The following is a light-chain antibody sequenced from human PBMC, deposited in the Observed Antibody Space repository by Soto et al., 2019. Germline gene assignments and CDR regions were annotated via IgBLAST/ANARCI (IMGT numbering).Light chain of an antibody. J-gene: IGKJ3*01. CDR2: DAS. V-gene: IGKV1-33*01. CDR1: QDISNF. Sequence: DIPMTQSPSSLYASVGDRVTITCQASQDISNFLNWYQQKPGTAPKLLIYDASNLETGVPSRFSGSGSGTDFTFTIISLQPEDIATYYCQQYDNLLPFTFGPGTKVDIK. CDR3: QQYDNLLPFT.